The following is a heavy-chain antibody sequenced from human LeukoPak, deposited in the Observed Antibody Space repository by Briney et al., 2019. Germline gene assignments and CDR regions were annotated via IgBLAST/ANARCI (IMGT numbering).Heavy chain of an antibody. D-gene: IGHD2-15*01. Sequence: GGSLRLSCAASGFTSRNYLMNWVRQAPGKGLEWVSFISSTGGTIYYADSVKGRFTVSRDNGKNSQLLQMNSLRAEDTALYYCARGYSRAAFDIWGQGTVVAVSS. V-gene: IGHV3-48*01. CDR2: ISSTGGTI. CDR1: GFTSRNYL. CDR3: ARGYSRAAFDI. J-gene: IGHJ3*02.